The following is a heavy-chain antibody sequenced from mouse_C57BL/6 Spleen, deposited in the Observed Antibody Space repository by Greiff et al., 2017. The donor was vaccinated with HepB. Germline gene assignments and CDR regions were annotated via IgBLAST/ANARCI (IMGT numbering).Heavy chain of an antibody. Sequence: DVMLVESGEGLVKPGGSLKLSCAASGFTFSSYAMSWVRQTPEKRLEWVAYISSGGDYIYYADTVKGRFTISRDNARNTLYLQMSSLKSEDTAMYYCTREEGYGYDGAWFAYWGQGTLVTVSA. CDR1: GFTFSSYA. D-gene: IGHD2-2*01. CDR2: ISSGGDYI. V-gene: IGHV5-9-1*02. CDR3: TREEGYGYDGAWFAY. J-gene: IGHJ3*01.